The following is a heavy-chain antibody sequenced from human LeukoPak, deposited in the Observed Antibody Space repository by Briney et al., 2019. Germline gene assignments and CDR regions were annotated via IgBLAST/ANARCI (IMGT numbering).Heavy chain of an antibody. J-gene: IGHJ5*02. Sequence: ASVKVSCKASGYTFTRNAMNWVRQAPGQGLEWMGWINPNSGGTNYAQKFQGRVTMTRDTSISTAYMELSRLRSDDTAVYYCARTGATNDWFDPWGQGTLVTVSS. CDR2: INPNSGGT. CDR3: ARTGATNDWFDP. D-gene: IGHD1-26*01. CDR1: GYTFTRNA. V-gene: IGHV1-2*02.